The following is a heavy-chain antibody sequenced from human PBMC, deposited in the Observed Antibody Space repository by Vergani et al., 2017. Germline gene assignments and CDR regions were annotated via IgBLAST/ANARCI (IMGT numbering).Heavy chain of an antibody. CDR3: ASEPNPDLYNWFDP. CDR1: GFTFSSYW. Sequence: EVQLVESGGGLVQPGGSLRLSCAASGFTFSSYWMSWVRQAPGKGLEWVANIKQDGSVKYYVDSVKGRFTISRDNAKNSLYLQMNSLRAEDTAVYYCASEPNPDLYNWFDPWGQGTLVTVSS. V-gene: IGHV3-7*03. J-gene: IGHJ5*02. CDR2: IKQDGSVK.